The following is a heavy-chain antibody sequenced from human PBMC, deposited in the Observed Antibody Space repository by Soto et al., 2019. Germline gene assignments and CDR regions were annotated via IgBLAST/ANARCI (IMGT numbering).Heavy chain of an antibody. CDR2: INADYGDT. CDR3: ARHDCISTSCYYYYYYSMDV. J-gene: IGHJ6*02. V-gene: IGHV1-18*01. CDR1: GYTFYSHS. Sequence: ASVKVSCKASGYTFYSHSISWVRQAPGQGLEWMGRINADYGDTQYSQKFRGRVTITADESTSTAYMELSSLRSEDTAVYYCARHDCISTSCYYYYYYSMDVWGQGTTVTVSS. D-gene: IGHD2-2*01.